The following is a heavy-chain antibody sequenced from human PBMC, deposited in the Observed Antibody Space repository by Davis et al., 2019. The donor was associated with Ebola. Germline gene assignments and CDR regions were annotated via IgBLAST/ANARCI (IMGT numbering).Heavy chain of an antibody. J-gene: IGHJ4*02. CDR3: ARDLMGTVYLDY. CDR2: ISYDGSNK. CDR1: GFAFSNYA. Sequence: GGSLRLSCAASGFAFSNYAMHWVRQAPGKGLEWVAVISYDGSNKYYADSVKGRFTISRDNSKSTVYLQMNSLRAEDTAMYYCARDLMGTVYLDYWGQGTLVTVSS. D-gene: IGHD7-27*01. V-gene: IGHV3-30*04.